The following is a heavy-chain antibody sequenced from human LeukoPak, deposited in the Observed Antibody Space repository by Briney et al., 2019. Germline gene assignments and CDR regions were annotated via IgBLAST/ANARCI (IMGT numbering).Heavy chain of an antibody. CDR1: GYSISSGYY. CDR2: IYHSGST. J-gene: IGHJ4*02. CDR3: ARLVSGSYSGVDY. D-gene: IGHD1-26*01. Sequence: PSETLSLTCAVSGYSISSGYYWGWIRQPAGKGLEWIGSIYHSGSTYYNPSLKSRVTISVDTSKNQFSLKLSSVTAADTAVYYCARLVSGSYSGVDYWGQGTLVTVSS. V-gene: IGHV4-38-2*01.